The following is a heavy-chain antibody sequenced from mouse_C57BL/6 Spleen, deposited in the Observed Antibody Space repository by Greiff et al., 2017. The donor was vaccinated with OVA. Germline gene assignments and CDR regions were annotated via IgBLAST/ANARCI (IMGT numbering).Heavy chain of an antibody. D-gene: IGHD2-1*01. CDR2: INPSTGGT. CDR3: ASIYYGNYGYAMDY. V-gene: IGHV1-42*01. Sequence: VQLQQSGPELVKPGASVKISCKASGYSFTGYYMNWVKQSPEKSLEWIGEINPSTGGTTYNQKFKAKATLTVDKSSSTAYMQLKSLTSEDSAVYYCASIYYGNYGYAMDYWGQGTSVTVSS. CDR1: GYSFTGYY. J-gene: IGHJ4*01.